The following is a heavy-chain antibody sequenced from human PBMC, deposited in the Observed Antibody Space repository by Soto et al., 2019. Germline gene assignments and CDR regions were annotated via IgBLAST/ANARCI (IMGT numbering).Heavy chain of an antibody. V-gene: IGHV3-7*02. CDR2: INPEGSAV. J-gene: IGHJ4*02. Sequence: EMQLVESGGALVQPGGSLRLSCAASGFTFSSSWMAWVRQAPGKGLEWVANINPEGSAVYYVDSVKGRFTISRDNAKNSLYLQMNSRRLEDAALYYCARHGVWCFDFWGQGTLVSISS. CDR1: GFTFSSSW. D-gene: IGHD2-8*02. CDR3: ARHGVWCFDF.